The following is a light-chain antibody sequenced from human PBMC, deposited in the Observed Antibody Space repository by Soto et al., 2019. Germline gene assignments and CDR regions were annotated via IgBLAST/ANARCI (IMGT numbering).Light chain of an antibody. V-gene: IGKV3-11*01. CDR3: QQRDTWPPFT. Sequence: IVLTQSPATLSLSPGERATLSCRASRSINSYLAWYQQKPGQAPRLLIYDASNRATGIPARFSGSGSGTDFPLTISSLEPEDFAVYYCQQRDTWPPFTFGQGTKLEIK. CDR1: RSINSY. CDR2: DAS. J-gene: IGKJ2*01.